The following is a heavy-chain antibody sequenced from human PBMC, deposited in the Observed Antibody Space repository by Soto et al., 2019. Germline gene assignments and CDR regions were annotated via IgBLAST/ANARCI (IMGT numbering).Heavy chain of an antibody. CDR2: IYWDDDK. CDR3: AHRRRCYDALSGNNWFDP. CDR1: GFSLSTSGVG. D-gene: IGHD3-3*01. Sequence: QITLKESGPTLVKPTQTLTLTCTFSGFSLSTSGVGVGWIRQPPGKALQWLALIYWDDDKRYSQSRKSRLTHHTDTSKNQVVLTMTNMDAVDTATYYCAHRRRCYDALSGNNWFDPWGQGTLVTVAS. J-gene: IGHJ5*02. V-gene: IGHV2-5*02.